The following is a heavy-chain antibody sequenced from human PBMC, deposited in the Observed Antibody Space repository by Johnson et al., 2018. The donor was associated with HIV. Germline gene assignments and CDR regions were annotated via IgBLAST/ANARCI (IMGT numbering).Heavy chain of an antibody. Sequence: QVQLVESGGGVVQPGGSLRLSCAASGFTFSSYGMHWVRQAPGKGLEWVAFIRYDGSNKYYADSVKGRFTISRDNSKNTLYLQMNSLRVEDTAVYYCARDFGLFLGKDDAFDIWGQGTMVTVSS. CDR1: GFTFSSYG. J-gene: IGHJ3*02. D-gene: IGHD7-27*01. CDR3: ARDFGLFLGKDDAFDI. V-gene: IGHV3-30*02. CDR2: IRYDGSNK.